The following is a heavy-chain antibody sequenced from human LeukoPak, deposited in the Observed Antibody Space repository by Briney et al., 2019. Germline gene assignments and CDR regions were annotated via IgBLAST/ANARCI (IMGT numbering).Heavy chain of an antibody. V-gene: IGHV4-59*01. J-gene: IGHJ4*02. CDR3: ARVLPYSSGWGVDY. CDR2: IYYTGST. D-gene: IGHD6-19*01. CDR1: GGSIRSYY. Sequence: SETLSLTCTVSGGSIRSYYWSWIRQPPGKGLEWIGYIYYTGSTNYNPSLKSRVTISVDTSKNQFSLNLISVTAAGTAVYYCARVLPYSSGWGVDYWGQGALVTVSS.